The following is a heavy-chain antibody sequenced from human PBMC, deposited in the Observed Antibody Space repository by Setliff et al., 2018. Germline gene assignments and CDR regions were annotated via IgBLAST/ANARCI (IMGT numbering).Heavy chain of an antibody. Sequence: SETLSLTCSVSGGSISSGSYYWAWICQPPGKGLEWTGSIYYRGSTFIYPSLRSRVTISADTSKHQFSLKLTSVTAADTAMYYCAGVYGENDLPDIWGQGTMVTVSS. J-gene: IGHJ3*02. D-gene: IGHD4-17*01. CDR1: GGSISSGSYY. CDR3: AGVYGENDLPDI. V-gene: IGHV4-39*07. CDR2: IYYRGST.